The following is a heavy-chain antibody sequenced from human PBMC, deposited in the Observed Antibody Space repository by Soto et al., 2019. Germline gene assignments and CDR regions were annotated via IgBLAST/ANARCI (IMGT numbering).Heavy chain of an antibody. Sequence: GGSLRLSCAASGFTFSSYAMSWVRQAPGKGLEWVSAISGSGGSTYYADSVKGRFTISRDNSKNTLYLQMNSLRAEDTAVYYCANWDHFYVWGSYRSGADDYWGQGTLVTVSS. CDR2: ISGSGGST. CDR3: ANWDHFYVWGSYRSGADDY. CDR1: GFTFSSYA. V-gene: IGHV3-23*01. D-gene: IGHD3-16*02. J-gene: IGHJ4*02.